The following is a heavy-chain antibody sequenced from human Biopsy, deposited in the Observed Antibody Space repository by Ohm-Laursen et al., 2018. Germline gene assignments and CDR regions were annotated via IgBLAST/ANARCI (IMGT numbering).Heavy chain of an antibody. V-gene: IGHV1-24*01. CDR2: FAPENGKT. CDR1: RYAVTEFS. CDR3: ARGLWPEDY. J-gene: IGHJ4*02. D-gene: IGHD2-21*01. Sequence: SVKVSCKVSRYAVTEFSMHWVRQAPGKGLEWMGGFAPENGKTIYAQKFQGRVTMTEDTSTDTAYMELSSLRSEDTAVYYCARGLWPEDYWGQGTLVTVSS.